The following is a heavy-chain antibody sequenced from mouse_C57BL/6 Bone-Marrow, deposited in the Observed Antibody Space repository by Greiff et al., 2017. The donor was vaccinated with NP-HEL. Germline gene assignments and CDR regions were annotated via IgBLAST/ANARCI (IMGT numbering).Heavy chain of an antibody. CDR1: GFTFTDYY. CDR3: ARLGNYKYYFDY. Sequence: DVMLVESGGGLVQPGGSLSLSCAASGFTFTDYYMSWVRQPPGKALEWLGFIRNKANGYTTEYSASVKGRFTISRDNSQSILYLQMNALRAEDSATYYCARLGNYKYYFDYWGQGTTLTVSS. CDR2: IRNKANGYTT. D-gene: IGHD2-1*01. J-gene: IGHJ2*01. V-gene: IGHV7-3*01.